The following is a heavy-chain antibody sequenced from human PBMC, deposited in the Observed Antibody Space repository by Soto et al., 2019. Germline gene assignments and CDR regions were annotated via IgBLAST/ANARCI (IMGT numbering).Heavy chain of an antibody. CDR1: GYTFTGYY. Sequence: GASVKVSCKASGYTFTGYYMHWVRQAPGQGLEWMGWINPNSGGTNYAQKFQGWVTMTRDTSISTAYMELSRLRSDDTAVYYCARDLGVVIPGRDYYYYYGMDVWGQGTTVTVSS. D-gene: IGHD3-3*01. V-gene: IGHV1-2*04. CDR3: ARDLGVVIPGRDYYYYYGMDV. CDR2: INPNSGGT. J-gene: IGHJ6*02.